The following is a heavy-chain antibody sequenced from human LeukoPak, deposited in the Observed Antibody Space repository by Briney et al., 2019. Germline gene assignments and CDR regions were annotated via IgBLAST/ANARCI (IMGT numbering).Heavy chain of an antibody. J-gene: IGHJ5*02. V-gene: IGHV4-59*08. CDR2: IYYSGST. D-gene: IGHD3-3*01. CDR3: ARLGDYDFWSGYPNWFDP. CDR1: GGSISSYY. Sequence: PSETLSLTCTVSGGSISSYYWSWIRQPPGKGLEWIVYIYYSGSTNYNPSLKSRVTISVDTSKNQFSLKLSSVTAADTAVYYCARLGDYDFWSGYPNWFDPWGQGTLVTVSS.